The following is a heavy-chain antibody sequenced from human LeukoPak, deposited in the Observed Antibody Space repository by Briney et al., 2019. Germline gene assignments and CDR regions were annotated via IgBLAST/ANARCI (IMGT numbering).Heavy chain of an antibody. J-gene: IGHJ6*03. CDR1: GYTFTSYD. V-gene: IGHV1-8*01. Sequence: GASVKVSCTASGYTFTSYDINWVRQATGQGLEWMGWMNPNSGNTGYAQKFQGRVTMTRNTSISTAYMELRSLRSEDTAVYYCARGVVVTHYYDYYCMDAWGKGTTVTVSS. CDR2: MNPNSGNT. D-gene: IGHD2-21*02. CDR3: ARGVVVTHYYDYYCMDA.